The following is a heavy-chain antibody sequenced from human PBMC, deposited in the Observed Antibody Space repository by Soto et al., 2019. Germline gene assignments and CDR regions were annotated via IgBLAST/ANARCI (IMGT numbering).Heavy chain of an antibody. J-gene: IGHJ4*02. D-gene: IGHD2-15*01. CDR1: GFTFDDYA. Sequence: GGSLRLPCAASGFTFDDYAMHWVRQAPGKGLEWVSGISWYSGSIGYAHSEKGRFTISRDNAKNSLYLQMNSLRAEDTALYYCAKATLYCSGGSCSRYYFDYWGQGTLVTVSS. CDR3: AKATLYCSGGSCSRYYFDY. V-gene: IGHV3-9*01. CDR2: ISWYSGSI.